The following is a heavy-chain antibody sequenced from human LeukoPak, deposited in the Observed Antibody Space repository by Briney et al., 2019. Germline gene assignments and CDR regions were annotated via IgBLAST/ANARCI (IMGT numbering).Heavy chain of an antibody. CDR1: GFTFRSYG. V-gene: IGHV3-30*18. J-gene: IGHJ4*02. CDR3: ANEWELGSFDY. CDR2: ISYEGSNK. Sequence: GGSLRLSCAASGFTFRSYGMHWVRQAPGRGLEWVAGISYEGSNKYYAHSVKGRFTISRDNSKITLYLQMNSLKAEDTAVYYCANEWELGSFDYWGQGTLVTVSS. D-gene: IGHD1-26*01.